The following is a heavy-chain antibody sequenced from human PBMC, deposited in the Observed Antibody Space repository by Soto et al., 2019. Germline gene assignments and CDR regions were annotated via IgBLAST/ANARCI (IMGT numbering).Heavy chain of an antibody. V-gene: IGHV1-3*01. J-gene: IGHJ6*02. CDR3: ARSEGYDVRADHYYYYGMDV. CDR1: GYTFTSYA. Sequence: GASVKVSCKASGYTFTSYAMHWVRQAPGQRLEWMGWINAGNGNTKYSQKFQGRVTITRDTSASTAYMELSSLRSEDTAVYYCARSEGYDVRADHYYYYGMDVWGQGTTVTSP. CDR2: INAGNGNT. D-gene: IGHD2-15*01.